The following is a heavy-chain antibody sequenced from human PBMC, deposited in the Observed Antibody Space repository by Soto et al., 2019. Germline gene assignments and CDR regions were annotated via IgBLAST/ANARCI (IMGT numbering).Heavy chain of an antibody. J-gene: IGHJ6*02. CDR2: IYSGGST. V-gene: IGHV3-53*01. Sequence: PGGSLRLSCAASGFTVSSNYMSWVRQAPGKGLEWVSVIYSGGSTYYADSAKGRFTISRDNSKNTLYLQMNSLRAEDTAVYYSARGMSTEGCMDVWGQGTTVTVSS. CDR1: GFTVSSNY. CDR3: ARGMSTEGCMDV.